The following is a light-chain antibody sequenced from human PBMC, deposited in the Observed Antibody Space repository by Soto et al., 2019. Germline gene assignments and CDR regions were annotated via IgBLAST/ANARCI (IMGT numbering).Light chain of an antibody. CDR1: QNISTH. J-gene: IGKJ5*01. CDR3: QQLNTYPIT. Sequence: IQFTQSPSSLSSSVVERFTISCRASQNISTHLAGLAQKPARAPQLLIYAASTMHSRVPSRFSGGGSGTDFTITISSLQPEDFATYYCQQLNTYPITFGPGTRLEIK. CDR2: AAS. V-gene: IGKV1-9*01.